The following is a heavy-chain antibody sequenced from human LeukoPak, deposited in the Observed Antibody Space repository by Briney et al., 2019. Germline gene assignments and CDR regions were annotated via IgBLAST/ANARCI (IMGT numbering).Heavy chain of an antibody. V-gene: IGHV3-30*18. CDR3: AKVSVWSGYYSGMDV. CDR1: GFTFSSYA. Sequence: GGSLRLSCAASGFTFSSYAMHWVRQVPGKGLEWVAVLTYDGGNGYYADSVKGRFTISRDDSKNTLYLQMNSLRAEDTAVYYCAKVSVWSGYYSGMDVWGQGTTVTVSS. J-gene: IGHJ6*02. CDR2: LTYDGGNG. D-gene: IGHD3-3*01.